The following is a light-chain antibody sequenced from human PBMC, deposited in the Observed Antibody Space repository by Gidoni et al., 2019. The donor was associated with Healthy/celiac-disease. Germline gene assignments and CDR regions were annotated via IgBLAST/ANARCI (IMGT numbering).Light chain of an antibody. Sequence: DIQMTQSPATLAASVGDRVTITCRASQRISSWLAWYQQKPGKAPKLLIYDASRLESGVPSRFSGSGSGTEFTLTISSLQPDDFATYYCQQYNSYSWTFGQXTKVEIK. CDR3: QQYNSYSWT. CDR1: QRISSW. CDR2: DAS. V-gene: IGKV1-5*01. J-gene: IGKJ1*01.